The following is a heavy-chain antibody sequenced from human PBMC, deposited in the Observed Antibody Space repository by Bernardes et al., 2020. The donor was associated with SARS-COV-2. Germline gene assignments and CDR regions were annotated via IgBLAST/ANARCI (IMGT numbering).Heavy chain of an antibody. CDR3: ERHGTITIFGVVIRNGMDV. D-gene: IGHD3-3*01. Sequence: SETLSLTCTVSGGSISSSSYYWGWIRQPPGKGLEWIWSIYYSGSSYYNPSLKSRVTISVDTSKNQFSLKLSSVTAADTAVYYCERHGTITIFGVVIRNGMDVWGQGTTVTVSS. J-gene: IGHJ6*02. CDR2: IYYSGSS. V-gene: IGHV4-39*01. CDR1: GGSISSSSYY.